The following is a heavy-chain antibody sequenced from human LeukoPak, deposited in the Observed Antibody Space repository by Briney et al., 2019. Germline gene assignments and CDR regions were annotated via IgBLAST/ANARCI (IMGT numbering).Heavy chain of an antibody. D-gene: IGHD6-19*01. CDR3: ARGGWLGKPQRVDY. V-gene: IGHV3-23*01. CDR1: GFTFSSYA. Sequence: GGSLRLSCAASGFTFSSYAMSWVRQAPGKGLEWVSIISGSGGNTYNADSVKGRFTISRDNSKNTLYLQMNSLRAEDTAVYYCARGGWLGKPQRVDYWGQGTLVTVSS. J-gene: IGHJ4*02. CDR2: ISGSGGNT.